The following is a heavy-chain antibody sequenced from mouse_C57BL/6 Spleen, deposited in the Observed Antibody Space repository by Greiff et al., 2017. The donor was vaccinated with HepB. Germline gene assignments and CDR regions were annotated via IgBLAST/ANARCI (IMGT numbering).Heavy chain of an antibody. D-gene: IGHD1-1*01. V-gene: IGHV1-55*01. J-gene: IGHJ1*03. CDR2: IYPGSGST. CDR1: GYTFTSYW. Sequence: VQLQQPGAELVKPGASVKMSCKASGYTFTSYWITWVKQRPGQGLEWIGDIYPGSGSTNYNEKFKSKATLTVDTSSSTAYMQLSSLTSEDSAVYYCARAGYYGSSYPWYFDVWGTGTTVTVSS. CDR3: ARAGYYGSSYPWYFDV.